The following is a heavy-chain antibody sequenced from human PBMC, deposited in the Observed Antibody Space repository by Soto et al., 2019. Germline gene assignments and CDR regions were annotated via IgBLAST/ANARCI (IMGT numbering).Heavy chain of an antibody. CDR1: GFTFTNYW. V-gene: IGHV3-74*01. CDR3: LAGDLD. D-gene: IGHD3-3*01. CDR2: INIDGSNT. J-gene: IGHJ4*02. Sequence: EVQLVESGGGLVQPGGSLRLSCAASGFTFTNYWIHWVRQAPGKGLVWVALINIDGSNTNHADSVKGRFTISRDNAKNTVYLQMNDLRVDDTADYYCLAGDLDWGQGTLVTVSS.